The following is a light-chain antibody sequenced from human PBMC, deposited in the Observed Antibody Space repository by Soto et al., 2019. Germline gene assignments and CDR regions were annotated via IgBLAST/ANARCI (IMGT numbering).Light chain of an antibody. Sequence: QSVLTQPPSVSVAPGQRFTISCTGSSSNIGAGYDVHWYQQLPGTAPKLLIYGNSNRPSGVPDRFSGSKSGTSASLAITGLQAEDEADYYCQSYDSSLSGYVVFGGGTQLTVL. CDR3: QSYDSSLSGYVV. CDR2: GNS. J-gene: IGLJ2*01. V-gene: IGLV1-40*01. CDR1: SSNIGAGYD.